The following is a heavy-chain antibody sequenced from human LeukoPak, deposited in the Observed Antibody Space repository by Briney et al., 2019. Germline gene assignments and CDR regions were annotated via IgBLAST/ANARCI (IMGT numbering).Heavy chain of an antibody. V-gene: IGHV3-9*01. D-gene: IGHD2-2*01. CDR2: ISWNSGSI. J-gene: IGHJ4*02. CDR3: AKDDMAHCSSTSCYAY. Sequence: GGSLRLSCAASGFTFDDYAMHWVRHAPGKGLEWVSGISWNSGSIGYADSVKGRFTISRDNAKNSLYLQMNSLRAEDTALYYCAKDDMAHCSSTSCYAYWGQGTLVTVSS. CDR1: GFTFDDYA.